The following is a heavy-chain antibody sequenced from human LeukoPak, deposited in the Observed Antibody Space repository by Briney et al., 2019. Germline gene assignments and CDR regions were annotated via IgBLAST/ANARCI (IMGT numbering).Heavy chain of an antibody. CDR1: GFTVSSFE. V-gene: IGHV3-48*03. J-gene: IGHJ3*02. CDR3: ARKRSPGAFDI. Sequence: PGGSLRLSCEASGFTVSSFEINWVRQAPGKGLEWVSYISSSGGTMDYADSVKGRFTVSRDNGKKLVHLQLNSLRAEDTAVYYCARKRSPGAFDIWGQGTMVTVSS. CDR2: ISSSGGTM.